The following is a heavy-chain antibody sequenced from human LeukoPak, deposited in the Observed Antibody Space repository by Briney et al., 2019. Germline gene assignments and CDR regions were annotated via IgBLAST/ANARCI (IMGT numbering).Heavy chain of an antibody. Sequence: GGSLRLSCVASGFTVSSSYMSWVRQAPGKGLKWVSIIYGGGSTYSADSVKGRFTISRDNSKNTLYLQMNSLRAEDTAVYYCARYCSGGDCPPPWHWGQGTLVTVSS. V-gene: IGHV3-53*01. D-gene: IGHD2-15*01. CDR2: IYGGGST. J-gene: IGHJ1*01. CDR3: ARYCSGGDCPPPWH. CDR1: GFTVSSSY.